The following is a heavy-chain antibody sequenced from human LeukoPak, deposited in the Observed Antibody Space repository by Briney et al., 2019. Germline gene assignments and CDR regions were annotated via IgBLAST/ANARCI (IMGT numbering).Heavy chain of an antibody. J-gene: IGHJ3*02. Sequence: ASVKVSCKASGYTFTSYGISWVRQAPGQGLEWMGWISAYNGNTNYAQKLQGRVTMSTDTSTSTAYMELRSLRSDDTAVYYCARASFPSITMIVVVKNAFDIWGQGTMVTVSS. D-gene: IGHD3-22*01. CDR1: GYTFTSYG. V-gene: IGHV1-18*01. CDR2: ISAYNGNT. CDR3: ARASFPSITMIVVVKNAFDI.